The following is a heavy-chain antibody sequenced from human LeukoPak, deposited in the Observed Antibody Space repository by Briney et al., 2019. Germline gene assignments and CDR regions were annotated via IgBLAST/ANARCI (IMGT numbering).Heavy chain of an antibody. CDR2: INPSDGDT. J-gene: IGHJ4*02. V-gene: IGHV1-46*01. CDR3: ARDQGRAADYVWGSYFDY. Sequence: ASVKLSVKASRYSFTSYYIHWVRQAPGQGLEWMGIINPSDGDTLYAQMFKGTVTLTRDTSTSTVYMELSSLKSEDTAVYFCARDQGRAADYVWGSYFDYWGQGALVTVSS. D-gene: IGHD3-16*01. CDR1: RYSFTSYY.